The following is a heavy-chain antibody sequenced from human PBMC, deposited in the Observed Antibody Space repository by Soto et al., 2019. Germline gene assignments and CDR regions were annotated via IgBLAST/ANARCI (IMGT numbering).Heavy chain of an antibody. CDR2: INAGNGNT. Sequence: QVQLVQSGAEEKKPGASVKVSCKASGYTFTSYAMHWVRQAPGQRLEGMGWINAGNGNTKYSQKFQGRVTITRDTSASTAYMELSSLRSEDTAVYYCARGKSIAARLIEGSYGMDVWGQGTTVTVSS. CDR1: GYTFTSYA. J-gene: IGHJ6*02. V-gene: IGHV1-3*05. D-gene: IGHD6-6*01. CDR3: ARGKSIAARLIEGSYGMDV.